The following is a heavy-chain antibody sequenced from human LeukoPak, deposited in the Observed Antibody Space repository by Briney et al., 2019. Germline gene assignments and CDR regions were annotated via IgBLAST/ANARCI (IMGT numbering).Heavy chain of an antibody. CDR2: IDYSGST. V-gene: IGHV4-59*01. D-gene: IGHD3-10*01. Sequence: PSETLSLTCTVSGGSISTYYWSWIRQSPGKGLECIGYIDYSGSTNYNPSLKSRVTMSVDTSKNQFSLKLSSVTAADTAVYYCARLDPQPGIWFGELGNFDYWGQGTLVTVSS. CDR3: ARLDPQPGIWFGELGNFDY. J-gene: IGHJ4*02. CDR1: GGSISTYY.